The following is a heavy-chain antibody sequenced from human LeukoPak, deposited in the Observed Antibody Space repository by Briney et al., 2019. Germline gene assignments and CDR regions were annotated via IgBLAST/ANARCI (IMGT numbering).Heavy chain of an antibody. CDR3: ARLFLRFGEFSFDY. CDR1: GGSIRNSSFY. V-gene: IGHV4-39*02. J-gene: IGHJ4*02. Sequence: PSETLSLTCTVSGGSIRNSSFYWGWIRQPPGKGLEWIGNIYYRGSTYYNSSLKSRVSISVDTSKSYFSLKVSSVTAADTAVYYCARLFLRFGEFSFDYWGQGTLVTVSS. CDR2: IYYRGST. D-gene: IGHD3-10*01.